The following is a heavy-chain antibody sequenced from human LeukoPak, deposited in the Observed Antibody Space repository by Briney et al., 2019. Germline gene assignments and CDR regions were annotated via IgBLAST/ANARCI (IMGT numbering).Heavy chain of an antibody. Sequence: ASVKVSCKPSGYTFTDYYIHWVRQAPGQGLEWMGWINPNSGGTNYAQKFQDRVTMARDTSISTAYIDLSSLRSDDTAMFYCARSLISSSWYRSDYWGQGSLVTVSS. CDR2: INPNSGGT. V-gene: IGHV1-2*02. J-gene: IGHJ4*02. CDR3: ARSLISSSWYRSDY. CDR1: GYTFTDYY. D-gene: IGHD6-13*01.